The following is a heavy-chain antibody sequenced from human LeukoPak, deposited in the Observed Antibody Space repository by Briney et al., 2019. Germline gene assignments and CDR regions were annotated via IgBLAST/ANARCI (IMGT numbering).Heavy chain of an antibody. D-gene: IGHD6-19*01. Sequence: SETLSLTCTVSGGSISSYYWSWIRQPPGKGLEWIGYMDDSGSTNYNPSLTSRVTISEDTSKNQLSLKLGSVTAAHTAVYYCARHSSGSGGAFQYWGQGTPVTVSS. CDR1: GGSISSYY. CDR2: MDDSGST. CDR3: ARHSSGSGGAFQY. V-gene: IGHV4-59*08. J-gene: IGHJ4*02.